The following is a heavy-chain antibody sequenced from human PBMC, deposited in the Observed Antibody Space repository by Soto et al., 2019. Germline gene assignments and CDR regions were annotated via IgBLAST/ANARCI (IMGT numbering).Heavy chain of an antibody. CDR2: IKSKTDGGTT. J-gene: IGHJ6*02. CDR3: TTLTYYDFWSGEYYYYGMDV. D-gene: IGHD3-3*01. V-gene: IGHV3-15*07. CDR1: GFTFSNAW. Sequence: GESLKISCAASGFTFSNAWMNWVRQAPGKGLEWVGRIKSKTDGGTTDYAAPVKGRFTISRDDSKNTLYLQMNSLKTEDTAVYYCTTLTYYDFWSGEYYYYGMDVWGQGTTVTVSS.